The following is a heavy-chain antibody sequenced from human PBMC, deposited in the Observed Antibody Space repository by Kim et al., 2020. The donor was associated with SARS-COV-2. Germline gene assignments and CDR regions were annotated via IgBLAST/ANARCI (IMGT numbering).Heavy chain of an antibody. CDR3: ARDPSSSWYSGWFDP. D-gene: IGHD6-13*01. CDR2: INHSGST. Sequence: SETLSLTCAVYGGSFSGYYWSWIRQPPGKGLEWIGEINHSGSTNYNPSLKSRVTISVDTSKNQFSLKLSSVTAADTAVYYCARDPSSSWYSGWFDPWGQG. V-gene: IGHV4-34*01. CDR1: GGSFSGYY. J-gene: IGHJ5*02.